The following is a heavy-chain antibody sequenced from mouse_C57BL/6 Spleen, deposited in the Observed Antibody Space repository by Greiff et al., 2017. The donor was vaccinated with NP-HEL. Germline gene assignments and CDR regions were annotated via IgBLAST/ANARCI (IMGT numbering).Heavy chain of an antibody. CDR2: IYPGSGNT. D-gene: IGHD1-1*01. Sequence: VQLQQSGAELVRPGASVKLSCKASGYTFTDYYINWVKQRPGQGLEWIARIYPGSGNTYYNEKFKGKATLTAEKSSSTAYMQLSSLTSEDSAVYFCARGGLLRDWYFDVWGTGTTVTVSS. CDR1: GYTFTDYY. CDR3: ARGGLLRDWYFDV. J-gene: IGHJ1*03. V-gene: IGHV1-76*01.